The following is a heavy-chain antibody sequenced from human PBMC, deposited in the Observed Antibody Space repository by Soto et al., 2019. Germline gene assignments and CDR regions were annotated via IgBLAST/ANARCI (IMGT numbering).Heavy chain of an antibody. CDR1: GFTCSSYW. CDR3: ARDRQRLYTNGVCFDY. Sequence: EVQLVESGGGLVQPGGSLRLSCAASGFTCSSYWMSWVRQAPGKGLEWVANIKQDGSEKYYVDSVKGRFTISRDNAKNSLYLQMNSLRAEDTAVYYCARDRQRLYTNGVCFDYWGQGTLVTVSS. V-gene: IGHV3-7*05. J-gene: IGHJ4*02. D-gene: IGHD2-8*01. CDR2: IKQDGSEK.